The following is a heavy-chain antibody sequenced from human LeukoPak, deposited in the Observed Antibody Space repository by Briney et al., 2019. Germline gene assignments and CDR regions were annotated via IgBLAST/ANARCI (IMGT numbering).Heavy chain of an antibody. CDR2: ISSGSSYI. V-gene: IGHV3-21*01. D-gene: IGHD3-22*01. Sequence: PGGSLRLSCAASGSTFSRHSMNWVRQAPGKGLEWVSYISSGSSYIYYADSVKGRFTISRDNSKNTLYLQMNSLRAEDTAVYYCAKEGNYDSSGYPDYWGQGTLVTVSS. J-gene: IGHJ4*02. CDR1: GSTFSRHS. CDR3: AKEGNYDSSGYPDY.